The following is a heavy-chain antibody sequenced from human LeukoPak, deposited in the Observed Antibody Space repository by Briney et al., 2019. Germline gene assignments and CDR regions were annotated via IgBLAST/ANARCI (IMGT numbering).Heavy chain of an antibody. CDR1: GFTFNNYA. Sequence: GGSLRLSCVGSGFTFNNYAMSWVRQAPRKGLERVSGIRISGGATYYADSVKGRFTISRDTSKDTLYLQMHSLRAEDTAVYYCVRAAPRDCSSTSCSLFDSWGQGTLVTVSS. J-gene: IGHJ4*02. CDR3: VRAAPRDCSSTSCSLFDS. V-gene: IGHV3-23*01. D-gene: IGHD2-2*01. CDR2: IRISGGAT.